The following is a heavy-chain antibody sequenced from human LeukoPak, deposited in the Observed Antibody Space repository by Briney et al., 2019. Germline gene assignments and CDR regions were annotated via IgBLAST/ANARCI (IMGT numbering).Heavy chain of an antibody. CDR2: ISGNGAST. J-gene: IGHJ4*02. D-gene: IGHD5-18*01. Sequence: QPGGSLRLSCAASGFTLSSYAMGWVRQAPGKGVECVSAISGNGASTYYADSVKGRFTISRDNSKNTLYLQVDSLRAEDTAVYYCARGDGYSYGFDYWGQGTLVTVSS. CDR3: ARGDGYSYGFDY. V-gene: IGHV3-23*01. CDR1: GFTLSSYA.